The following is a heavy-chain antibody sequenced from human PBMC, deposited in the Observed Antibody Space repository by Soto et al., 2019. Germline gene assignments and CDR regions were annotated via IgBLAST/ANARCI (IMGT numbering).Heavy chain of an antibody. Sequence: GAAVKVSCKASGYTFTDYAIHWVRQAPGQGLEWMGWINVGNGNTGYSRKFQGRVTNARDMSASTAYIEVTSLTSEDTAIYYCAREGAHYTPLDHWGQGTLVTVSS. J-gene: IGHJ4*02. CDR2: INVGNGNT. CDR1: GYTFTDYA. V-gene: IGHV1-3*01. D-gene: IGHD2-15*01. CDR3: AREGAHYTPLDH.